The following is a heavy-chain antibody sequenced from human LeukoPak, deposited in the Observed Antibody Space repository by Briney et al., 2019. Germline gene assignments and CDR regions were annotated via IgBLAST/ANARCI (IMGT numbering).Heavy chain of an antibody. CDR3: ARATRYCSSTSCWAQIYYFVY. CDR1: GYTFTSYG. V-gene: IGHV1-18*04. Sequence: ASVKVSCKASGYTFTSYGFSWVRQAPGQGLEWMGWISGYNGDTNYAQKFQGRVTMTTDTSTNTAYMELRSLRSDDTAVYYCARATRYCSSTSCWAQIYYFVYWGQGTLVTVSS. CDR2: ISGYNGDT. J-gene: IGHJ4*02. D-gene: IGHD2-2*01.